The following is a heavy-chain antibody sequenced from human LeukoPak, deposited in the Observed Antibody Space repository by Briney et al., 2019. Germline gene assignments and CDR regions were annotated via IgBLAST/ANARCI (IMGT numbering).Heavy chain of an antibody. CDR1: GFTFNTYG. D-gene: IGHD3-16*01. J-gene: IGHJ5*02. Sequence: GGTLRLSCAASGFTFNTYGMSWVRQAPGKGLEWVSGISGSGGNTYYADSVKGRFTISRDNSKNTLYLQMNSLRAEDTAVYYCAKDDNYIRFLSWGQGTLVTVSS. V-gene: IGHV3-23*01. CDR3: AKDDNYIRFLS. CDR2: ISGSGGNT.